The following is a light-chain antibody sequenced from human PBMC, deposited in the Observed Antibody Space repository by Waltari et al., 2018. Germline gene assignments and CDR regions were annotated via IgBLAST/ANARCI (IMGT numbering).Light chain of an antibody. Sequence: EIVLTQSPATLSLSPGERATLSCRASQTVRSFLAWYQQKPGQPPRLLIFDASSRAPGIPAKFRGSGSGTDFTLTVSNLEPEDFAVYYCLQRINWSYTFGQGTRVEIK. V-gene: IGKV3-11*01. J-gene: IGKJ2*01. CDR1: QTVRSF. CDR2: DAS. CDR3: LQRINWSYT.